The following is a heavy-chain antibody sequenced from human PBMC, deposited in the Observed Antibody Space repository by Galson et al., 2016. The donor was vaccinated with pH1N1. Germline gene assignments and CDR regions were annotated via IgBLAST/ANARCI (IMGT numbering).Heavy chain of an antibody. V-gene: IGHV3-53*01. D-gene: IGHD7-27*01. CDR1: GVTVSNNY. CDR2: IYSGGDT. CDR3: ARDTGA. Sequence: SLRLSCAASGVTVSNNYMSWVRQAPGKGLEWVSCIYSGGDTYYADSVKGRFTVSRDSSKNPVYLQMNSLRAEDTAVYYCARDTGAWGQGTLVTVSS. J-gene: IGHJ5*02.